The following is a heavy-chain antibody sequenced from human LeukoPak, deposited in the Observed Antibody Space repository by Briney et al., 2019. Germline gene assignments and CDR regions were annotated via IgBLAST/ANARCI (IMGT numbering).Heavy chain of an antibody. CDR1: GFTFSSYA. D-gene: IGHD6-13*01. CDR3: AKHKYSSSWYRRNWFDP. CDR2: ISGSGGST. Sequence: GGSLRLPCAASGFTFSSYAMSWVRQAPGKGLEWVSAISGSGGSTHYADSVKGRFTISRDNSKNTLYLQMNSLRAEDTAVYYCAKHKYSSSWYRRNWFDPWGQGTLVTVSS. V-gene: IGHV3-23*01. J-gene: IGHJ5*02.